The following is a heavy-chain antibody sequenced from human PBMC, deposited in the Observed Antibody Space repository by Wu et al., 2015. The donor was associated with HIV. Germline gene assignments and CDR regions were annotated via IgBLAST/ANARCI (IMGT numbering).Heavy chain of an antibody. CDR2: LIPVFKIS. J-gene: IGHJ4*02. Sequence: QVQLVQSGTEVKKPGASVKVSCKASGYTFTGFSLHWVRQAPGQGLEYMGCLIPVFKISNYAQKFQGRVTITADESTGTAYMDLSSLRSDDTAVYYCARGVVRSREFDTWGQGTLVTVSS. V-gene: IGHV1-69*13. D-gene: IGHD1-1*01. CDR3: ARGVVRSREFDT. CDR1: GYTFTGFS.